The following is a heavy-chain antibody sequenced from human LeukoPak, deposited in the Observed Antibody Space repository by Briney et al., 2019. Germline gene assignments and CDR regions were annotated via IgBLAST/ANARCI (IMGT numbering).Heavy chain of an antibody. CDR3: AKDDLRYFDWTYYYYGMDV. Sequence: GGSLRLSCAASGFTFDLSWMSWVRQAPGKGLEWVSYISSSISTIYYADSVKGRFTISRDNAKNTLYLQMNNLTAEDTAVYYCAKDDLRYFDWTYYYYGMDVWGKGTTVTVSS. D-gene: IGHD3-9*01. J-gene: IGHJ6*04. CDR2: ISSSISTI. CDR1: GFTFDLSW. V-gene: IGHV3-48*01.